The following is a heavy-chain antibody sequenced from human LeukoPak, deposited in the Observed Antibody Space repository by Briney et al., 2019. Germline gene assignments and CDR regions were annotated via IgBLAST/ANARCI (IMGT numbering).Heavy chain of an antibody. CDR1: GFTFSSYW. CDR2: IGQDGNGK. V-gene: IGHV3-7*01. J-gene: IGHJ4*02. Sequence: GGSLRLSCAASGFTFSSYWMSWVRQAPGKGLEWVANIGQDGNGKNYVDSVKGRFTISRDNAKNSLYLQMDSLRAEDTAVYYCARDAESKIVLHSWGQGTLVTVSS. CDR3: ARDAESKIVLHS. D-gene: IGHD2-8*01.